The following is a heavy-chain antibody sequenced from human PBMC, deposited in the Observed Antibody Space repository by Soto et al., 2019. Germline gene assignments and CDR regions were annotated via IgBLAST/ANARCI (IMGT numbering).Heavy chain of an antibody. D-gene: IGHD2-15*01. Sequence: SETLSLTCAVYGGSFSGYYWSWIRQPPGKGLEWIGEINHSGSTNYNPSLKSRVTISVDTSKNQFSLKLSSLTAADTAVYYCARRGRRPTPRRYCSGGSCYGNDAFDIWGQGTMVTVSS. CDR1: GGSFSGYY. CDR2: INHSGST. V-gene: IGHV4-34*01. J-gene: IGHJ3*02. CDR3: ARRGRRPTPRRYCSGGSCYGNDAFDI.